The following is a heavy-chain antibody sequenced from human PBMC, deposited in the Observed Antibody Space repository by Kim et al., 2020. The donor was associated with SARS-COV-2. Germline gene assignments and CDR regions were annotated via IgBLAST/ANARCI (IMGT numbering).Heavy chain of an antibody. D-gene: IGHD1-26*01. CDR2: ISWNGGSI. V-gene: IGHV3-9*01. CDR3: AKDMGIVGGTNAELDYY. J-gene: IGHJ6*01. Sequence: GGSLRLSCAASGFTFDDYAMHWVRQAPGKGLEWVSGISWNGGSIDYADSVKGRFTISRDNAKNTLYLQMNSLRAEDTALYYCAKDMGIVGGTNAELDYY. CDR1: GFTFDDYA.